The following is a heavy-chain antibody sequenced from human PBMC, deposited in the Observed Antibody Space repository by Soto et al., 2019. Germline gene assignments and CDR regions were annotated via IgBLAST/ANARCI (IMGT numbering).Heavy chain of an antibody. CDR1: GYTFTSYY. CDR3: ARGNEFAAAGPQADY. CDR2: INPSGGST. V-gene: IGHV1-46*01. Sequence: GASVKVSCKASGYTFTSYYMHWVRQAPGQGLEWMGIINPSGGSTSYAQKFQGRVTMTRDTSTSTVYMELSSLRSEDTAVYYCARGNEFAAAGPQADYWGQGTLVTVSS. D-gene: IGHD6-13*01. J-gene: IGHJ4*02.